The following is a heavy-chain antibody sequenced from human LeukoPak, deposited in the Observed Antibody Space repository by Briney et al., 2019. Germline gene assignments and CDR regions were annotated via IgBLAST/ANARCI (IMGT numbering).Heavy chain of an antibody. V-gene: IGHV3-48*03. CDR2: ISSSGNIM. Sequence: PGGSLRLSCAAAGSTFSSYGMNWVRQAPGKWLEWVSYISSSGNIMYYGDSVKGRFTISRHNATNPLYLQMNSLSAEDTAVYYCANHPFDSWGQGTLVTVSS. CDR1: GSTFSSYG. J-gene: IGHJ4*02. CDR3: ANHPFDS.